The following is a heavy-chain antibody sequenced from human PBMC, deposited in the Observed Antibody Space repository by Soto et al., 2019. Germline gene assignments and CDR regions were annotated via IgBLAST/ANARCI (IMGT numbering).Heavy chain of an antibody. CDR1: GGTFSSGYE. D-gene: IGHD4-4*01. J-gene: IGHJ4*02. CDR3: ARGMATVYYFDY. Sequence: QVQLVQSGAEVKKPGSSVMVSCKASGGTFSSGYEISWVRQAPGQGLEWMAGIIPIFDTANYAQNFQGRLTITAGESTTTAYMELSSLTTDDTAVYYCARGMATVYYFDYWGQGTQVTVSS. V-gene: IGHV1-69*01. CDR2: IIPIFDTA.